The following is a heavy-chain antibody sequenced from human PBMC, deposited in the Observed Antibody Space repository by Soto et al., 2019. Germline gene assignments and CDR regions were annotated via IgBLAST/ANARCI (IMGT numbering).Heavy chain of an antibody. CDR1: GFTFSSYA. J-gene: IGHJ4*02. D-gene: IGHD3-22*01. Sequence: GGSLRLSCAASGFTFSSYAMSWVRQAPGKGLEWVSAISGSGGSTYYADSVKGRFTISRDNSKNTLYLQMNSLRAEDTAVYYCAKVAFYYYDSSGFPYYFDYWGQGTLVTVSS. CDR3: AKVAFYYYDSSGFPYYFDY. CDR2: ISGSGGST. V-gene: IGHV3-23*01.